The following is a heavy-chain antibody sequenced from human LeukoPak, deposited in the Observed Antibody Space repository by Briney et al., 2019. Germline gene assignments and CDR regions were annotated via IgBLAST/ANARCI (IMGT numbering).Heavy chain of an antibody. Sequence: GESLKTSCKGSGYNFTSYWIGGVRLMPGKGLEWMGIIYPGDSDTRYRPSFQGQLTISAAKSISTAYLQRSSLKASDTAMYYCVRSANQGGVWVWGQGTLVTVSS. CDR1: GYNFTSYW. CDR3: VRSANQGGVWV. D-gene: IGHD3-16*01. J-gene: IGHJ4*02. CDR2: IYPGDSDT. V-gene: IGHV5-51*01.